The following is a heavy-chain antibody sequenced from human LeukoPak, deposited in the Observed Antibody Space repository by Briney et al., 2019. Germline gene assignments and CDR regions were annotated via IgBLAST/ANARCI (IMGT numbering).Heavy chain of an antibody. V-gene: IGHV1-24*01. CDR2: FDPEDGEK. CDR3: ATVSGVVPRGLGFDP. Sequence: ASVKVSCKLSGYTLTELSMHWVRQAPRKGLGWMGGFDPEDGEKIYAQKFQGRVSMTEDTSTDTAYMELSSLRSEDTAVYYCATVSGVVPRGLGFDPWGQGTLVTASS. D-gene: IGHD3-3*01. J-gene: IGHJ5*02. CDR1: GYTLTELS.